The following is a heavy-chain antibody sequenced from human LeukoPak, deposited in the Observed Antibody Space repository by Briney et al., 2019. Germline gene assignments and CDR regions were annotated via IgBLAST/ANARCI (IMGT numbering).Heavy chain of an antibody. D-gene: IGHD2-15*01. Sequence: VASVKVSCKASGYTFTGYYMHWVRQAPGQGLEWMGRINPNSGGTNYAQKFQGRVTMTRDTSISTAYMELSRLRSDDTAVYYCARVGDCSGNPLDYWGQGTLVTVSS. J-gene: IGHJ4*02. V-gene: IGHV1-2*06. CDR1: GYTFTGYY. CDR3: ARVGDCSGNPLDY. CDR2: INPNSGGT.